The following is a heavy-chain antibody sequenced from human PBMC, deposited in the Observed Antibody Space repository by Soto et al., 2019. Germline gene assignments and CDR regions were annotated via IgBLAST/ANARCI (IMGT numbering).Heavy chain of an antibody. CDR1: GGSFSGYY. CDR3: ARGKGRDLGAANNWFDP. J-gene: IGHJ5*02. V-gene: IGHV4-34*01. D-gene: IGHD1-26*01. Sequence: PSETLSLTCAVYGGSFSGYYWSWIRQPPGKELEWIGKINHSGSTNYNPSLKSRVTISVDTSKNQFSLKLSSVTAADTAVYYCARGKGRDLGAANNWFDPWGQGTLVTVSS. CDR2: INHSGST.